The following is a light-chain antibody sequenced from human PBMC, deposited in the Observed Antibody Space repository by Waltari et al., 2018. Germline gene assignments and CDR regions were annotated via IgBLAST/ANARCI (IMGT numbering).Light chain of an antibody. Sequence: DIVMTQSPDSLAVSLGERATINCKSSQSVSDSINSKHYLAWYRQKPGQPPKLLISWASTREFGVPDRFSGRGSGTDFTLTIISLQAEDVAVYYCQQYYAVPPTFGPGTKVEIK. CDR3: QQYYAVPPT. J-gene: IGKJ1*01. CDR2: WAS. CDR1: QSVSDSINSKHY. V-gene: IGKV4-1*01.